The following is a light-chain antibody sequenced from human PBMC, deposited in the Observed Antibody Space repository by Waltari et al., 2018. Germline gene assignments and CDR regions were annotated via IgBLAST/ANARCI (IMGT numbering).Light chain of an antibody. CDR2: DAS. V-gene: IGKV3-11*01. CDR1: QSVSSY. Sequence: EIVLTQSPATLSLSPGERATLPCRASQSVSSYLTCYQQKPGQAPRLLIYDASNRATGIPARFSGSGSGTDFTLTISSLEPEDFAVYYCQQRSNWPPYTFGQGTKLEIK. J-gene: IGKJ2*01. CDR3: QQRSNWPPYT.